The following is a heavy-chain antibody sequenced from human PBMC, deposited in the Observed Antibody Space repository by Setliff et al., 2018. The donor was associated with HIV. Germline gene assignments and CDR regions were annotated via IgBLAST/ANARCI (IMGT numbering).Heavy chain of an antibody. D-gene: IGHD4-17*01. Sequence: SVKVSCKASGGTFSSYAISWVRQAPGQGLEWMGGIIPIFGPTNYAQKFQGRVTITADESTTTAYMELSSLRSEDTAVYYCARERNYGVNRPFDYWGQGPLVTVSS. J-gene: IGHJ4*02. CDR2: IIPIFGPT. CDR3: ARERNYGVNRPFDY. V-gene: IGHV1-69*13. CDR1: GGTFSSYA.